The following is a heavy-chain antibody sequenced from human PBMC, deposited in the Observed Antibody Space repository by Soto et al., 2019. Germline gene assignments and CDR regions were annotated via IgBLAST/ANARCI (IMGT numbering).Heavy chain of an antibody. V-gene: IGHV4-30-2*01. CDR2: IYPSRAS. J-gene: IGHJ6*02. Sequence: QVHLQESGSGLIKPSQTLSLTCAVSVASITTEGYTWSWIRQPPGKGLEWIGYIYPSRASNYNPSLRSRVTISLDASRNRFSLSVGSVTAADTAVYYCARATFGAVLHLEVWGQGTTVTVSS. CDR1: VASITTEGYT. D-gene: IGHD3-3*01. CDR3: ARATFGAVLHLEV.